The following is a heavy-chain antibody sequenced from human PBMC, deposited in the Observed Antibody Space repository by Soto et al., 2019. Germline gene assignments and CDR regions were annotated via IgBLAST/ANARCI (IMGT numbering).Heavy chain of an antibody. V-gene: IGHV4-61*01. D-gene: IGHD3-10*01. Sequence: PSETLSLTCTVSGGSVSSGSYYRSWIRQPPGKGLEWIGYIYYSGSTNYNPSLKSRVTISVDTSKNQFSLKLSSVTAADTAVYYCARVRGFTWFDYWGQGTLVTVSS. CDR2: IYYSGST. J-gene: IGHJ4*02. CDR1: GGSVSSGSYY. CDR3: ARVRGFTWFDY.